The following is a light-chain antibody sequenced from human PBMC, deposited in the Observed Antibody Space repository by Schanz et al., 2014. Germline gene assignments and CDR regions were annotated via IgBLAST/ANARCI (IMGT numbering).Light chain of an antibody. CDR1: SSDVGNYNL. CDR2: EGN. V-gene: IGLV2-14*02. Sequence: QSVLTHPASVSGSPGQSITISCTGTSSDVGNYNLVSWFQQHPGKAPKVMIYEGNKRPSGVAYRFSGSKSGVTASLTVSGLQAEDEADYYCSSFAGSTNWVFGGGTKLTVL. J-gene: IGLJ3*02. CDR3: SSFAGSTNWV.